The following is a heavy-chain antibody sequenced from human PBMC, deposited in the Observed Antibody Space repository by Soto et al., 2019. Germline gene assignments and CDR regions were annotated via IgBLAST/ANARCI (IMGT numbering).Heavy chain of an antibody. CDR3: ARACSGGSCYLPKGNYYYYGMDV. Sequence: SVKVSCKASGGTFSRYAISWVRQAPGQGLEWMGGIIPIFGTANYAQKFQGRVTITADESTSTAYMELSSLRSEDTAVYYCARACSGGSCYLPKGNYYYYGMDVWGQGTTVTVSS. J-gene: IGHJ6*02. V-gene: IGHV1-69*13. CDR2: IIPIFGTA. CDR1: GGTFSRYA. D-gene: IGHD2-15*01.